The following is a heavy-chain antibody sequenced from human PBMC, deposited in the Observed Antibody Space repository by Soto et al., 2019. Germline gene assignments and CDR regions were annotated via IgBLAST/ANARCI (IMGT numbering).Heavy chain of an antibody. J-gene: IGHJ5*02. CDR2: ISYDGSNK. CDR3: AKTAKRITIFGVVAWFDP. Sequence: PGGSLRLSCAASGFTFSSYAMHWVRQAPGKGLEWVAVISYDGSNKYYADSVKGRFTISRDNSKNTLYLQMNSLRAEDTAVYYCAKTAKRITIFGVVAWFDPWGQGTLVTVSS. CDR1: GFTFSSYA. D-gene: IGHD3-3*01. V-gene: IGHV3-30-3*02.